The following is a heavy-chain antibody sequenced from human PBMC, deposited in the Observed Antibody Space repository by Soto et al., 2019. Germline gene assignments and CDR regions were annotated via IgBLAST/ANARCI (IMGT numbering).Heavy chain of an antibody. V-gene: IGHV3-11*05. Sequence: QVQLVESGGGLVKPGGSLRLSCAASGFTCSADYMSWLLQAPGKGLDCVSYISTSSSYTNYADSVKGRFTIYRDNAHNSLYMQMTSLRAEDTAVYYFAIVGIAAAGSIGMDVWGKGPTVTASS. D-gene: IGHD6-13*01. J-gene: IGHJ6*04. CDR1: GFTCSADY. CDR3: AIVGIAAAGSIGMDV. CDR2: ISTSSSYT.